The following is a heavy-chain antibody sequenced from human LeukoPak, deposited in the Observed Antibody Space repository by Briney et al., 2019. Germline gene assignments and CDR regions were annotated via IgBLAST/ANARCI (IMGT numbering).Heavy chain of an antibody. CDR1: GGSISSGSYY. V-gene: IGHV4-61*02. CDR2: IYTSGST. D-gene: IGHD6-19*01. Sequence: SQTLSLTCTVSGGSISSGSYYWSWIRQPAGKGLEWIGRIYTSGSTNYNPSLKSRVTISVDTSKNQFSLKLSSVTAADTAVYYCARDPGYSSGWLDYWGQGTPVTVSS. CDR3: ARDPGYSSGWLDY. J-gene: IGHJ4*02.